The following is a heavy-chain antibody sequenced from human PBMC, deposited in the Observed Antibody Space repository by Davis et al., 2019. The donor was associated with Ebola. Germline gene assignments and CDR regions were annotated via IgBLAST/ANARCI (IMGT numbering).Heavy chain of an antibody. J-gene: IGHJ6*02. V-gene: IGHV3-53*01. CDR3: ARYLTSSSLDV. CDR1: GFTVSTNF. CDR2: IYSGGTT. D-gene: IGHD6-6*01. Sequence: GESLKTSCASSGFTVSTNFMSWVRQAPGKGLEWGSVIYSGGTTYYADSVKGRFTVSRDNSKNTLYLQMNSLRAEETAVYYCARYLTSSSLDVWGPGTTVTVSS.